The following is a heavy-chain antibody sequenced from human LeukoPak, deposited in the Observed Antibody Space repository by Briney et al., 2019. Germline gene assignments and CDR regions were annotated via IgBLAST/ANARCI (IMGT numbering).Heavy chain of an antibody. V-gene: IGHV1-18*01. Sequence: ASVKVSCKASGYTFTSYGISWVRQAPGQGLEWMGWISAYNGNTNYAQKLQGRVTMTTDTSTSTAYMELRSLRSDDSAVYYCARGFPPRRYYDSSGYYSYYFDYWGQGILVTVSS. CDR2: ISAYNGNT. CDR1: GYTFTSYG. D-gene: IGHD3-22*01. CDR3: ARGFPPRRYYDSSGYYSYYFDY. J-gene: IGHJ4*02.